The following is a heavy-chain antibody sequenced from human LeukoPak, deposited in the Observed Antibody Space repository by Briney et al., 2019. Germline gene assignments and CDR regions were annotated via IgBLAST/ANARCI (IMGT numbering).Heavy chain of an antibody. V-gene: IGHV3-7*01. Sequence: PGGSLRLSCAASGFTFSSYWMSWVRQAPGKGLEWVANMKQDGSEKYYVDSVKGRFTISRDNAKNSLYLQMNSLRAEDTAVYYCARLVTRDLTGYLRTDYFDYWGQGTLVTVSS. CDR1: GFTFSSYW. D-gene: IGHD3-9*01. CDR2: MKQDGSEK. J-gene: IGHJ4*02. CDR3: ARLVTRDLTGYLRTDYFDY.